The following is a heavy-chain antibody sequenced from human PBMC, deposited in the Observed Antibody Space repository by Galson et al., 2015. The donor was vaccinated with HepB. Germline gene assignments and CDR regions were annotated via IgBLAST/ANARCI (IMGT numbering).Heavy chain of an antibody. D-gene: IGHD1-26*01. J-gene: IGHJ6*03. CDR3: ARHVSGSYSYYYYYMDV. V-gene: IGHV5-51*01. Sequence: QSGAEVKKPGESLKISCKGSGYSFTNYWIGWVRQMPGKGLEWMGIIYPGDSDTRYSPSFQGQVTISADKSISTAYLQWSSLKASDTAMYYCARHVSGSYSYYYYYMDVWGKGTTVTVSS. CDR2: IYPGDSDT. CDR1: GYSFTNYW.